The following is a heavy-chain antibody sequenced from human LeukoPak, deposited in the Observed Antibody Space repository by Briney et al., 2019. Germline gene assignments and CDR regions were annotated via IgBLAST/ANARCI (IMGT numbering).Heavy chain of an antibody. J-gene: IGHJ4*02. D-gene: IGHD6-19*01. CDR3: ARINSGWYFDY. CDR2: IYYSGNT. CDR1: GGSISSHY. Sequence: SETLSLTCIVSGGSISSHYWTWIRQPPGKGLEYIGYIYYSGNTNYNPSLRSRVTISVDRSKNQFSLKLTSVTAEDTAVYYCARINSGWYFDYWGQGTLVTVSS. V-gene: IGHV4-59*11.